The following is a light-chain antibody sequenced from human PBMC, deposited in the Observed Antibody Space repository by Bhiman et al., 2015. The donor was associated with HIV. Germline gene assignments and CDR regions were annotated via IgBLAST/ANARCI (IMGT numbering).Light chain of an antibody. CDR1: SSDVGGYNY. CDR3: TSYTTSSPPYV. V-gene: IGLV2-14*01. CDR2: DVG. Sequence: QSALTQPASVSGSPGQSITISCTGTSSDVGGYNYVSWYQQHPGKAPKLMIYDVGKRPSGVSNRFSGSKSGNTASLTISGLQAEDEAAYYCTSYTTSSPPYVFGTGTKVTVL. J-gene: IGLJ1*01.